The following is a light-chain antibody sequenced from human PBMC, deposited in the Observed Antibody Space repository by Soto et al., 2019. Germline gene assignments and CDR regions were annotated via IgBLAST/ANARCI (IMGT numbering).Light chain of an antibody. V-gene: IGLV2-14*01. CDR3: CSYTSSTTRGV. Sequence: QSVLTQPASVSGSPGQSITISCTGTNSDVGGYDYVSWYQQHPGKAPKLMIYEVSHRPSGVSNRFSGSRSGNTASLTISGLQAEDEADSYCCSYTSSTTRGVFGGGTKLTVL. J-gene: IGLJ3*02. CDR1: NSDVGGYDY. CDR2: EVS.